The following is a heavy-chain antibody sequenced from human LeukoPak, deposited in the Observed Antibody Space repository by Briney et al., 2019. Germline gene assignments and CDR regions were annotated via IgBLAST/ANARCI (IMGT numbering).Heavy chain of an antibody. CDR1: GGSISSSNYY. Sequence: SETLSLTCTVSGGSISSSNYYWGWIRQPPGKGLEWIGSIYYSGSTYYNPSLKSRVTISVDTSKNQFSLKLTSVTAADTAVYYCASGTHAGGGDYWGQGTLVTVSS. D-gene: IGHD2-15*01. J-gene: IGHJ4*02. V-gene: IGHV4-39*07. CDR2: IYYSGST. CDR3: ASGTHAGGGDY.